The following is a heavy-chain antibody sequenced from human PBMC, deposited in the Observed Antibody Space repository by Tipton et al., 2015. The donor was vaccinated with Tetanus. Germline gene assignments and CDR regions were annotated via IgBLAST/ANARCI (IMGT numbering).Heavy chain of an antibody. Sequence: TLSLTCTVSGGSISSYFWNWIRQHPGKGLEWIGYIYYSGSTYYNPSLKSRVSMSVDTSKNQFFLNLTSVTAADTAVYYCARDQGGGRVVRLNWFDPWGPGALVTVSS. CDR1: GGSISSYF. V-gene: IGHV4-31*03. D-gene: IGHD6-6*01. J-gene: IGHJ5*02. CDR3: ARDQGGGRVVRLNWFDP. CDR2: IYYSGST.